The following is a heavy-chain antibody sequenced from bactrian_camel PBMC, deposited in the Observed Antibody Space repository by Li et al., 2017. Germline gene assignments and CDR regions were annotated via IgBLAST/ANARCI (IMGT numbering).Heavy chain of an antibody. V-gene: IGHV3S1*01. CDR2: IDAIGRTT. CDR1: GFTFSTYW. J-gene: IGHJ4*01. CDR3: AAEFDLPGGGWYGCRGVYNY. Sequence: HVQLVESGGGLVQPGGSLRLSCAASGFTFSTYWIYWVRQAPGKGLDWVASIDAIGRTTYYADSVKGRFTISRDNAKNTLYLQMNSLRPEDTGVYTCAAEFDLPGGGWYGCRGVYNYWGQGTQVTVS. D-gene: IGHD2*01.